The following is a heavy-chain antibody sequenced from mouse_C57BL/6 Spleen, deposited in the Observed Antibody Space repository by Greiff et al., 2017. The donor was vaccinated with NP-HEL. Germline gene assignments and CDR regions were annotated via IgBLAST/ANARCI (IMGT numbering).Heavy chain of an antibody. V-gene: IGHV1-81*01. D-gene: IGHD2-3*01. CDR3: ARLNDGGYYYAMDY. CDR1: GYTFTSYG. Sequence: QVQLQQSGAELARPGASVKLSCKASGYTFTSYGISWVKQRTGQGLEWIGEIYPRSGNTYYNEKFKGKATLTADKSSSTAYMELRSLTSEDSAVYFGARLNDGGYYYAMDYWGQGTSVTVSS. CDR2: IYPRSGNT. J-gene: IGHJ4*01.